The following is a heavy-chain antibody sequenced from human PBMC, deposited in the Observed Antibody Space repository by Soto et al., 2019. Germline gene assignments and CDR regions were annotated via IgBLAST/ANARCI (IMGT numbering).Heavy chain of an antibody. J-gene: IGHJ4*02. V-gene: IGHV3-23*01. CDR3: AKDRIVVVVAATSAAMYG. D-gene: IGHD2-15*01. CDR2: ISGSGGST. Sequence: GGSLRLSCAASGFTFSSYAMSWVRQAPGKGLEWVSAISGSGGSTYYADSVKGRFTISRDNSKNTLYLQMNSLRAEDTAVYYCAKDRIVVVVAATSAAMYGWGQGTLVTVSS. CDR1: GFTFSSYA.